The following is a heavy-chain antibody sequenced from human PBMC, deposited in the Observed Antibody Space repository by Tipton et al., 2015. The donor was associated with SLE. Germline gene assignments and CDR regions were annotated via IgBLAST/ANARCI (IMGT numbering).Heavy chain of an antibody. D-gene: IGHD2-2*02. CDR1: GGSISGYY. J-gene: IGHJ6*04. CDR2: ISYSGIT. CDR3: ATGHEYRMGPAAIRGPDV. Sequence: TLSLTCTVSGGSISGYYWSWIRQSPGKGLEWIGYISYSGITTYNPALRSPVTMSVDTSKNQFSLKLTSVTAADTAVYYCATGHEYRMGPAAIRGPDVWGKGSRVTVSS. V-gene: IGHV4-59*01.